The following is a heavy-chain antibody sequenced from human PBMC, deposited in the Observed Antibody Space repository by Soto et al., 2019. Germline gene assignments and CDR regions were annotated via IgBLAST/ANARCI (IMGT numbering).Heavy chain of an antibody. D-gene: IGHD4-17*01. CDR3: ASVRMTTPDY. CDR2: ISSSSSYT. J-gene: IGHJ4*02. Sequence: QVQLVESGGGLVKPGGSLRLSCAASGFTFSDYYMSWIRQAPGKGLEWVSYISSSSSYTNYADSVKGRFTISRDNAKNSLYVQMNSRRAEGAAVYYCASVRMTTPDYWGQGTLVTVSS. CDR1: GFTFSDYY. V-gene: IGHV3-11*06.